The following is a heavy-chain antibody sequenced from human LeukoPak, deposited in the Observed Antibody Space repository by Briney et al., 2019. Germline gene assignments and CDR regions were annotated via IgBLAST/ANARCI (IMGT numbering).Heavy chain of an antibody. J-gene: IGHJ6*03. D-gene: IGHD2-2*01. CDR2: LSWDGSTT. Sequence: PGVSLRLSCAPSVFTLDDYAMHWVRQAPGPGLEGVSLLSWDGSTTYYADSVRARFTVSRNIKKNSLLMQMNRLRTEDTALYYCVRVALRAAIYYYMDIWGKGTTVIVSS. CDR3: VRVALRAAIYYYMDI. CDR1: VFTLDDYA. V-gene: IGHV3-43*01.